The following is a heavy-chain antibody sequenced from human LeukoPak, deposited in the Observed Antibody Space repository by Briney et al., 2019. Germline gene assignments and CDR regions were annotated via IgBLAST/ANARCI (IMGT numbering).Heavy chain of an antibody. V-gene: IGHV3-30*18. CDR3: SKDGLIRFVDY. Sequence: PGRTLRLSCAASRFIFSSYGMYTVRQAPGTGPEWVTVISDYRNHKEHGNSGKGRFTISIHKSKQTPYLHRNSLRADDPAVHHFSKDGLIRFVDYWGQGTLVTVSS. D-gene: IGHD2-8*01. CDR1: RFIFSSYG. CDR2: ISDYRNHK. J-gene: IGHJ4*02.